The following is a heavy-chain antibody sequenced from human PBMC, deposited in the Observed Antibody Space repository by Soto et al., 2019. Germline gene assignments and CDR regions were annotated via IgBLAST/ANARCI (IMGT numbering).Heavy chain of an antibody. CDR1: GFTFSSYG. D-gene: IGHD6-6*01. CDR2: IWYDGSNK. CDR3: ARDSGSYSSSSYYYYYGMDV. V-gene: IGHV3-33*01. J-gene: IGHJ6*02. Sequence: GSLRLSCAASGFTFSSYGMHWVRQAPGKGLEWVAVIWYDGSNKYYADSVKGRFNISRDNSKNTLYLQMNSLRAEDTAVYYCARDSGSYSSSSYYYYYGMDVWGQGTTVTVSS.